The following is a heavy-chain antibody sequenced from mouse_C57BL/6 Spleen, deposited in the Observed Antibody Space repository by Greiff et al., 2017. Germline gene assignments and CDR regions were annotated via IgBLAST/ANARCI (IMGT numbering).Heavy chain of an antibody. J-gene: IGHJ2*01. D-gene: IGHD1-1*01. Sequence: VQLQQSGPELVKPGASVKISCKASGYSFTDYNMNWVKQSNGKSLEWIGVINPNCGTTSYNQKFKGKATLTVDQSSSTAYMQLHSLTSEDSAVYYCASSITTVVATHFDYWGQGTTLTVYS. CDR1: GYSFTDYN. CDR2: INPNCGTT. CDR3: ASSITTVVATHFDY. V-gene: IGHV1-39*01.